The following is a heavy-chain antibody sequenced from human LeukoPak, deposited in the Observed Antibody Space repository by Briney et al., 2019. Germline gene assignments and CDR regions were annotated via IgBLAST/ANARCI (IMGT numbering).Heavy chain of an antibody. CDR2: ISAYNGNT. CDR3: AGDHIVVVVAATGGWFDP. J-gene: IGHJ5*02. CDR1: GYTFTSYG. V-gene: IGHV1-18*01. D-gene: IGHD2-15*01. Sequence: ASVKVSCKASGYTFTSYGISWVRQAPGQGLEWMGWISAYNGNTNYAQKLQGRVTMTTDTSTSTAYMELRSLRSDDTAVYYCAGDHIVVVVAATGGWFDPWGQGTLVTVPS.